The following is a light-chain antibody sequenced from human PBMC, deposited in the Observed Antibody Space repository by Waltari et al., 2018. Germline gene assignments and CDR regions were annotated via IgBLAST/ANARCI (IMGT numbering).Light chain of an antibody. V-gene: IGLV4-69*01. CDR1: SGHSTNI. J-gene: IGLJ3*02. Sequence: QLVLTQSPSASASLGASVKLPCTLSSGHSTNIIAWLQQQQEKGPRYLMNVNSDGSQNKGVVIPDRFSGSSSGAERYLTISSLQSEDEADYYCQTGGQGTWVFGGGTRLTVL. CDR2: VNSDGSQ. CDR3: QTGGQGTWV.